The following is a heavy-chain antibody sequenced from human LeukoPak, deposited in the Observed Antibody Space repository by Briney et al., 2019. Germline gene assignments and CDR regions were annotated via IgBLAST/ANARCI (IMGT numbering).Heavy chain of an antibody. V-gene: IGHV3-66*01. Sequence: GGSLRLSCVASGFTFSSYWMHWVRQAPGKGLEWVSTIYSGGATYYADSVRGRFTISRDSSQNTVYLQMNSLRAEDTAVYYCAREGVNYHDSSGYYAVSWGQGTLVTVSS. CDR1: GFTFSSYW. D-gene: IGHD3-22*01. J-gene: IGHJ5*02. CDR2: IYSGGAT. CDR3: AREGVNYHDSSGYYAVS.